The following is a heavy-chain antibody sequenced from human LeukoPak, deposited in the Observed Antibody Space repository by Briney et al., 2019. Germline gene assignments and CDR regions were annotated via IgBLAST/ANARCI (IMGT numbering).Heavy chain of an antibody. V-gene: IGHV4-59*11. CDR1: GGSISSHY. J-gene: IGHJ5*02. D-gene: IGHD3-10*01. CDR3: ARDPSPAGNNWFDP. Sequence: PSETLSLTCTVSGGSISSHYWSWIRQPPGKGLEWIGYIYYSGSTNYNPSLKSRVTISVDTSKNQFSLKLSSVTAADTAVYYCARDPSPAGNNWFDPWGQGTLVTVSS. CDR2: IYYSGST.